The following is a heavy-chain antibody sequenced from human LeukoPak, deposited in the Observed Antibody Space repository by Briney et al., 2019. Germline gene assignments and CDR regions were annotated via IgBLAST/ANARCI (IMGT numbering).Heavy chain of an antibody. J-gene: IGHJ4*02. CDR3: ARDSGSCSSTSCSHLFDY. D-gene: IGHD2-2*01. V-gene: IGHV1-69*13. CDR2: ITPIFGTA. CDR1: GGTFSSYA. Sequence: SVKVSCKASGGTFSSYAISWVRQAPGQGLEWMGGITPIFGTANYAQKFQGRVTITADESTSTAYMELSSLRSEDTAVYYCARDSGSCSSTSCSHLFDYWGQGTLVTVSS.